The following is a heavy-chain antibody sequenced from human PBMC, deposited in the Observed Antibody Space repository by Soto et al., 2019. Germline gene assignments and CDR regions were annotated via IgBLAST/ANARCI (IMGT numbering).Heavy chain of an antibody. J-gene: IGHJ4*02. CDR3: TVPSYYDSSGYPGAIDY. Sequence: PGGSLRLSCAASGFTFSNAWMSWVRQAPGKGLEWVGRIKSKTDGGTTDSAAPVNGRFTISRDDSKTRMYLQMNSLKTEDTAVYYCTVPSYYDSSGYPGAIDYWGQGTLVTVSS. D-gene: IGHD3-22*01. CDR2: IKSKTDGGTT. CDR1: GFTFSNAW. V-gene: IGHV3-15*01.